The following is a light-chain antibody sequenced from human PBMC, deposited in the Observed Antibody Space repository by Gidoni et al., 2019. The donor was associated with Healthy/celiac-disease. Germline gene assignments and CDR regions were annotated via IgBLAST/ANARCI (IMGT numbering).Light chain of an antibody. J-gene: IGKJ1*01. V-gene: IGKV3-11*01. Sequence: EIVLPQSPATLSLPPGEKATLSCRARQSVSSYLAWYQQKPGQAPRLLIYDASNRATGIPDRFSGSGSGTDFTLTISRLEPEDFAVYYCQQRSNWPRTFGQGTKVEIK. CDR1: QSVSSY. CDR3: QQRSNWPRT. CDR2: DAS.